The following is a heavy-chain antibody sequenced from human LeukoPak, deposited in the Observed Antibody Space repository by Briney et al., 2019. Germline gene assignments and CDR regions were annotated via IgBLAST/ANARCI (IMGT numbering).Heavy chain of an antibody. Sequence: ASVKVSCKASGYTFTSYDINWVRQATGQGLEWMGWMNPNSGNTGYAQKFQGRVTMTRNTSISTAYMELSSLRSEDTAVYYCARGVLYYYDSSGYSPIDYWGQGTLVTVSS. J-gene: IGHJ4*02. V-gene: IGHV1-8*01. CDR3: ARGVLYYYDSSGYSPIDY. D-gene: IGHD3-22*01. CDR1: GYTFTSYD. CDR2: MNPNSGNT.